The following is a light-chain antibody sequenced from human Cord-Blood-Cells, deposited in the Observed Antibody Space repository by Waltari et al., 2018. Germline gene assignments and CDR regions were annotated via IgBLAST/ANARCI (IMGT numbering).Light chain of an antibody. J-gene: IGLJ3*02. Sequence: QSALTQPRSASGSPGQSVTISCTGTSSHVGGYNYVSWYQQHPGKAPKLMIYDVSKRPSGVPDRFSGSKSGNTASLTISGLQAEDEADYYCCSYAGSEVFGGGTKLTVL. CDR3: CSYAGSEV. CDR2: DVS. V-gene: IGLV2-11*01. CDR1: SSHVGGYNY.